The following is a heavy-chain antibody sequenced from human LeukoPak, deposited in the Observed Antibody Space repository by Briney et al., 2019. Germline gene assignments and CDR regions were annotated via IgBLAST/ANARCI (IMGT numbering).Heavy chain of an antibody. V-gene: IGHV3-74*01. Sequence: GGSLRLSCAASGFTFSSYWMSWVRQAPGKGLVWVSRINIDGSSTRYADSVKGRFTISRDNAKNTLYLQMNSLRAEDTAVYYCARLRYYGMDVWGQGTTVTVSS. J-gene: IGHJ6*02. CDR1: GFTFSSYW. CDR3: ARLRYYGMDV. CDR2: INIDGSST.